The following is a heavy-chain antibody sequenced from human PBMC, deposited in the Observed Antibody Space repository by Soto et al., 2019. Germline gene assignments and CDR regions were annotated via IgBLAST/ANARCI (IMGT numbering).Heavy chain of an antibody. D-gene: IGHD3-22*01. CDR3: AKDSGLYYDSSGYYGFFDS. CDR2: IIDSGGST. Sequence: PGGSLRLSCAASGFTFSSCAMGWVRQAPGKGLEWVSDIIDSGGSTYYADSVKGRFTISRDNSKNTLYLQTNSLRAEDTAIYYCAKDSGLYYDSSGYYGFFDSWGQGTLVTVSS. V-gene: IGHV3-23*01. J-gene: IGHJ4*02. CDR1: GFTFSSCA.